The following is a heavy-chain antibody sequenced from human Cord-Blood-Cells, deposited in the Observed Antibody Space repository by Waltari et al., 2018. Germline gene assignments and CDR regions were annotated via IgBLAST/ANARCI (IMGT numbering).Heavy chain of an antibody. CDR1: GGTFSSYA. Sequence: QVQLVQSGAEVKKPGSSVKVSCKASGGTFSSYAISWVRQAPGQGLGWMGGSSPIFGTANYAKKFQGRVTITADESTSTAYMELSSLRSEDTAVYYCASLGAESGSYYYYFDYWGQGTLVTVSS. CDR2: SSPIFGTA. D-gene: IGHD1-26*01. V-gene: IGHV1-69*01. CDR3: ASLGAESGSYYYYFDY. J-gene: IGHJ4*02.